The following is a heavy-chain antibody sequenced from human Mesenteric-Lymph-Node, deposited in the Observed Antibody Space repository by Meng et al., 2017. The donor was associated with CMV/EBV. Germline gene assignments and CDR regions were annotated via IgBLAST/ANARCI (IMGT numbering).Heavy chain of an antibody. V-gene: IGHV4-34*01. CDR1: GGSFSNYY. CDR3: ARARSFDI. CDR2: INDSGNT. Sequence: SETLSLTCAVSGGSFSNYYWTWIRQSPGKGLEWIGEINDSGNTNYNPSLKSRLTMSVDTSKNQFSLKLSSVTAADTAVYYCARARSFDIWGQGTMVTVSS. J-gene: IGHJ3*02.